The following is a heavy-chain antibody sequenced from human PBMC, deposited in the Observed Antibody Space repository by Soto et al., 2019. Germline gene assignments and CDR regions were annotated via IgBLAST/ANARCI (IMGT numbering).Heavy chain of an antibody. V-gene: IGHV3-30*18. J-gene: IGHJ6*02. CDR1: GFTFSSYG. Sequence: PGGSLRLSCAASGFTFSSYGMHWVRQAPGKGLEWVAVISYDGSNKYYADSVKGRFTISRDNSKNTLYLQMNSPRAEDTAVYYCAKEHSSGYYYYYYGMDVWGQGTTVTVSS. CDR2: ISYDGSNK. D-gene: IGHD3-22*01. CDR3: AKEHSSGYYYYYYGMDV.